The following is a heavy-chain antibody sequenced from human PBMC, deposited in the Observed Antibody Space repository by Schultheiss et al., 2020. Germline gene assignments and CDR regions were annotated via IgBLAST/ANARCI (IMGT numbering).Heavy chain of an antibody. J-gene: IGHJ6*02. D-gene: IGHD6-6*01. CDR1: GDSISSGGYY. CDR2: IYYSGST. CDR3: ARDARARISSSPAGMDV. V-gene: IGHV4-31*03. Sequence: SETLSLTCTVSGDSISSGGYYWSWIRQHPGKGLEWIGYIYYSGSTYYNPSLKSRVTISVDTSKNQFSLKLSSVTAADTAVYYCARDARARISSSPAGMDVWGQGTTVNVSS.